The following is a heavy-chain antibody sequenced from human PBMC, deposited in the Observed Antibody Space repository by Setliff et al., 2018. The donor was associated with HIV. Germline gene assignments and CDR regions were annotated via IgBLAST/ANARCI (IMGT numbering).Heavy chain of an antibody. V-gene: IGHV4-59*08. J-gene: IGHJ4*02. Sequence: PSETLSLTCSVSGGSIDNYYCSWIRQSPGKGLEWIGHIYYTGRTNYNPSLQIRVNMSVDTSKNQLSLNLTSVTAADTAIYYCVRHLLDYNFWSGYSTQNCFNYWGQGALVTVSS. D-gene: IGHD3-3*01. CDR3: VRHLLDYNFWSGYSTQNCFNY. CDR2: IYYTGRT. CDR1: GGSIDNYY.